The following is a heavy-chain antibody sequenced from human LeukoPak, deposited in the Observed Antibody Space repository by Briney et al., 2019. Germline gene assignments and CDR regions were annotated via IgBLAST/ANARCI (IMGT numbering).Heavy chain of an antibody. V-gene: IGHV3-15*01. Sequence: GGSLRLSCAASGFTFSNAWMSWVRQAPGKGLEWVGRIKSKTDGGTTDHAAPVKGRFTISRDDSKNTLYLQMNSLKTEDTAVYYCQITYCSSTSCYVGESFDYWGQGTLVTVSS. CDR3: QITYCSSTSCYVGESFDY. D-gene: IGHD2-2*01. CDR2: IKSKTDGGTT. CDR1: GFTFSNAW. J-gene: IGHJ4*02.